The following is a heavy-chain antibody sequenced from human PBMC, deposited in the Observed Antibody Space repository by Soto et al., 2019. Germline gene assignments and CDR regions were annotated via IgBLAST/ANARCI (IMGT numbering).Heavy chain of an antibody. Sequence: QLVESGGALVQPGEPLKLSLAASGFSLSGSAIQGVGQAPGKGLEWVGRIRTDANTYATAYAASVTGRFTISRDDSRNTAYLQMNSLKTEDTAVYFCTRRQFYYFGLDVWGQGTTVIVSS. CDR1: GFSLSGSA. D-gene: IGHD6-19*01. J-gene: IGHJ6*02. V-gene: IGHV3-73*02. CDR3: TRRQFYYFGLDV. CDR2: IRTDANTYAT.